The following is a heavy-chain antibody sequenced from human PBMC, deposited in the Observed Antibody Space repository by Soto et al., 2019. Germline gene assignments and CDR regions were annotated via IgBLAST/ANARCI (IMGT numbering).Heavy chain of an antibody. CDR3: AHSRRRGSCSGGNCYHFDS. J-gene: IGHJ4*02. CDR2: LYWDDDK. D-gene: IGHD2-15*01. V-gene: IGHV2-5*02. CDR1: GFSISADGVG. Sequence: QITLKESGPALVKPTQTLTLTCSCSGFSISADGVGVGWIRQPPGKALEWLAILYWDDDKRYSPSLNSRLTTTQDTSRNQVVLTMTNVDPVDTATYFCAHSRRRGSCSGGNCYHFDSWGQGTLVTVSS.